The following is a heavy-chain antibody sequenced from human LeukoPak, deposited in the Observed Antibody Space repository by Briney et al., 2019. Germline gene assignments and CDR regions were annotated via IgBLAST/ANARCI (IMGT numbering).Heavy chain of an antibody. Sequence: SETLSLTCTVSGGSISSYYWSWIRQPPGKGLEWIGYIYYSGSTNYNPSLKSRVTISADTSKNQFSLKLSSVTAADTAVYYCARHARLYFDYWGQGTLVTVSS. CDR1: GGSISSYY. CDR2: IYYSGST. CDR3: ARHARLYFDY. J-gene: IGHJ4*02. V-gene: IGHV4-59*08.